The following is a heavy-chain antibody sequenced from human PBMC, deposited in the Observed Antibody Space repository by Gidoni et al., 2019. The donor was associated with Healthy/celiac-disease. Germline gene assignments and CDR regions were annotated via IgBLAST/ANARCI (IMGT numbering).Heavy chain of an antibody. Sequence: EVQLVESGGGLVKPGGSLRLSCAASGSTFSSYTMNWVRQAPGKGLEWVSSISSSSSYIYYADSVKGRFTISRDNAKNSLYLQMNSLRAEDTAVYYCARAGFLERYADYWGQGTLVTVSS. CDR3: ARAGFLERYADY. D-gene: IGHD3-3*01. CDR2: ISSSSSYI. J-gene: IGHJ4*02. CDR1: GSTFSSYT. V-gene: IGHV3-21*01.